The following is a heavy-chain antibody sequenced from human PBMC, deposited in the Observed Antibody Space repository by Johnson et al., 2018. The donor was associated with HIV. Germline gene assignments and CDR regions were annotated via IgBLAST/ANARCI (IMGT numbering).Heavy chain of an antibody. CDR2: ISSSGSTI. CDR3: ASLPLRYRSWDDI. D-gene: IGHD3-9*01. CDR1: GFTFSDYY. V-gene: IGHV3-11*04. J-gene: IGHJ3*02. Sequence: VQLVESGGGCARPGGSLRLSCAASGFTFSDYYMSWIRQAPGKGLEWVSYISSSGSTIYYADSVKGRFTISRDNAKHSLYLQMNSLRAEDTAVYYCASLPLRYRSWDDIWGQGTMVTVSS.